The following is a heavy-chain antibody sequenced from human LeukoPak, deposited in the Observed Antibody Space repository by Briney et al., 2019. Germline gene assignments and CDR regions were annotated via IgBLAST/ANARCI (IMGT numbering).Heavy chain of an antibody. CDR3: ARDLGDGYNSRDY. J-gene: IGHJ4*02. V-gene: IGHV1-69*01. CDR1: GGTFSSYA. D-gene: IGHD5-24*01. Sequence: SVKVSCKASGGTFSSYAISWVRQAPGQGLEWMGGIIPTFGTANYAQKFQGRVTITADESTSTAYMELSSLRSEDTAVYYCARDLGDGYNSRDYWGRGTLVTVSS. CDR2: IIPTFGTA.